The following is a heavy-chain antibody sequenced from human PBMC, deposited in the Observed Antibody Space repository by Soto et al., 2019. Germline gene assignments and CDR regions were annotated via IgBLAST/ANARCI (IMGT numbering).Heavy chain of an antibody. Sequence: EVQLLESGGGLVQTGGSLRLSCAASGFTFSYYAMNWVRQAPGKGLEWVAHVSATGATTHYADSVNGRFTISRDYSKNTLFLQMNSLRAEDTALYYCARDPDAYLSLWGYDYWGQGTLVTASS. CDR3: ARDPDAYLSLWGYDY. CDR2: VSATGATT. CDR1: GFTFSYYA. J-gene: IGHJ4*02. D-gene: IGHD3-16*01. V-gene: IGHV3-23*01.